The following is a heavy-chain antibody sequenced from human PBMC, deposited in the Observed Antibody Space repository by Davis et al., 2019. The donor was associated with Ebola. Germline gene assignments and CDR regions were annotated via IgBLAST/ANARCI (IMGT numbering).Heavy chain of an antibody. CDR3: AKDTSNIWFDI. CDR2: IGTSADT. V-gene: IGHV3-23*01. CDR1: GVTFRSYW. Sequence: GGSLRLSCVASGVTFRSYWMHWVRQAPGKGLEWVSTIGTSADTYYADSVKGRFTISRDNSKNTLYLQMNGLRVEDTAIYYCAKDTSNIWFDIWGQGTMVTVSS. J-gene: IGHJ3*02. D-gene: IGHD1-26*01.